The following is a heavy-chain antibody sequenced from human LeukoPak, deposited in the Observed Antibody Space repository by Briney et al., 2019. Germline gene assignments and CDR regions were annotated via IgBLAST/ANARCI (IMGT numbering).Heavy chain of an antibody. CDR2: ISSGGRT. CDR1: GFTVSSNY. J-gene: IGHJ4*02. V-gene: IGHV3-53*01. D-gene: IGHD1-26*01. CDR3: ARVGVSGSYRYFDY. Sequence: GGSLRLSCAASGFTVSSNYMSWVRQTPGPRLEWVSTISSGGRTYYADSVKGRFTISRDNSKNTLYLQMNSLRAEDTAVYHCARVGVSGSYRYFDYWGQGTLVTVSS.